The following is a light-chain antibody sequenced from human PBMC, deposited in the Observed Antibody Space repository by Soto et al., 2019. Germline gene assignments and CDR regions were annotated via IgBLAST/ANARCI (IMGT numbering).Light chain of an antibody. CDR2: DDN. CDR3: GSWDSSRCAYV. CDR1: SSNIGGNS. V-gene: IGLV1-51*01. J-gene: IGLJ1*01. Sequence: QSVLTQPPSVSAAPGQKVTISCSGSSSNIGGNSVSWYQQLPGTAPKLLIYDDNKRPSGIPDRFSGSKSGTSATLGITGFQTGDEADYYCGSWDSSRCAYVFGTGNKVTVL.